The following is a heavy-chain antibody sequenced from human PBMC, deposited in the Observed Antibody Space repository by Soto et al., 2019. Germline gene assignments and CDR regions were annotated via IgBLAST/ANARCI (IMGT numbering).Heavy chain of an antibody. CDR2: IIPIFGAA. J-gene: IGHJ4*02. Sequence: QVQLVQSGAEVKKPGSSVKVSCKASGGTFSSYAISWVRQSPGQGLEWMGGIIPIFGAANYAQKFQGRVTITADESTGTADMELSSLGSEDTAVYYCGRGYGGYDSSYPDYWGQGTLVTLSS. CDR1: GGTFSSYA. CDR3: GRGYGGYDSSYPDY. V-gene: IGHV1-69*01. D-gene: IGHD5-12*01.